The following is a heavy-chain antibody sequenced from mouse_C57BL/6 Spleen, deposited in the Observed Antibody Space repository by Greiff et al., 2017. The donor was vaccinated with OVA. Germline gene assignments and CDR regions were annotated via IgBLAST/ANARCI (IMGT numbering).Heavy chain of an antibody. D-gene: IGHD1-1*01. CDR2: ISYDGSN. Sequence: EVKLVESGPGLVKPSQSLSLTCSVTGYSITSGYYWNWIRQFPGNKLEWMGYISYDGSNNYNPSLKNRISITRDTSKNQFFLKLNSVTTEDTATDYCARAATVVATDYWGQGTTLTVSS. CDR3: ARAATVVATDY. V-gene: IGHV3-6*01. CDR1: GYSITSGYY. J-gene: IGHJ2*01.